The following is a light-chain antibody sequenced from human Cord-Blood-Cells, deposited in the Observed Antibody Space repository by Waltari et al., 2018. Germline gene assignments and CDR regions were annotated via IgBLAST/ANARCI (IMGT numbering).Light chain of an antibody. J-gene: IGLJ2*01. CDR2: EVS. V-gene: IGLV2-14*01. Sequence: QSALTPPASVSGSPVLSISISCTGPSSDVGGYNYVSCYQQHPGQAPKLMIYEVSNRPSGVSNRFSVSKSGNTASLTISGLQAEDEADYYCSSYTSSSTLVVFGGGTKLTVL. CDR1: SSDVGGYNY. CDR3: SSYTSSSTLVV.